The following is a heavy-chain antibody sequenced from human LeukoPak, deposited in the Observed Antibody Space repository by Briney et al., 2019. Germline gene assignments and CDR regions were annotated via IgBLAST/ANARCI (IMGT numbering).Heavy chain of an antibody. Sequence: PGGSLRLSCAASGFTFSTYWMNWVRQAPGKGLEWVANIKQDGSEKLYVDSVKGRFTLSRDSAKNSLYLQMNSLRAEDTAVYYCARAEWSNWYFDLWGRGTLVTVSS. V-gene: IGHV3-7*03. D-gene: IGHD3-3*01. CDR2: IKQDGSEK. J-gene: IGHJ2*01. CDR3: ARAEWSNWYFDL. CDR1: GFTFSTYW.